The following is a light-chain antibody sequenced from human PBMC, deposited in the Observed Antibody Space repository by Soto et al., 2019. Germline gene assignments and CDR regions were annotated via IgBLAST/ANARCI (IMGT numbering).Light chain of an antibody. CDR3: QQYDSSPRT. V-gene: IGKV3-20*01. J-gene: IGKJ1*01. Sequence: EIVLTQSPGTLSLSPGERATLSCRASQSVNINYLAWYQQKPGPGPRLLMYGASSRAAGIPDRFSGSGSGTDFTLTIRRVEPEDFAVYYCQQYDSSPRTFGERTKVEIK. CDR1: QSVNINY. CDR2: GAS.